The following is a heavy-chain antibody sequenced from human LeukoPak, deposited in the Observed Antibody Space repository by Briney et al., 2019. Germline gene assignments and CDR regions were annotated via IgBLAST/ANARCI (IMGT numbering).Heavy chain of an antibody. Sequence: ASVKVSCKASGYTFSDYYIHWVRQAPGQGPEWMGWINLNTGGTNYAQKFDGRFSMTRDTSINTAFMELSGLTFDDTAVYYCGSVRGILSYFDLWGRGTLVTVSS. CDR3: GSVRGILSYFDL. V-gene: IGHV1-2*02. J-gene: IGHJ2*01. CDR1: GYTFSDYY. CDR2: INLNTGGT. D-gene: IGHD3-16*01.